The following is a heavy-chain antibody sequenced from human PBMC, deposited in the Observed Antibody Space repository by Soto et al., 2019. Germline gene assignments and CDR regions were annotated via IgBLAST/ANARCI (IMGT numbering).Heavy chain of an antibody. V-gene: IGHV3-21*01. D-gene: IGHD3-22*01. Sequence: GGSLRLSCAASGFTFSSYSMNWVRQAPGKGLEWVSSISSSSYIYYADSVKGRFTISRDNAKNSLYLQMNSLRAEDTAVYYCAILRYYYDSSGFNGLTFDYWGQGTLVTVSS. CDR3: AILRYYYDSSGFNGLTFDY. CDR2: ISSSSYI. J-gene: IGHJ4*02. CDR1: GFTFSSYS.